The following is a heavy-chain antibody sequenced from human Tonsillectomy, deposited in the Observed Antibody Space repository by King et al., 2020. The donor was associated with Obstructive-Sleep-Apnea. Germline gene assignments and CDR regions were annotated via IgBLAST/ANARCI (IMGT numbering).Heavy chain of an antibody. CDR3: ARTTVTTIRNFDY. CDR1: VGSISSGGYY. Sequence: VQLQESGPGLLKPSQTLSLTCTVSVGSISSGGYYWSCIRQHPGKGLEWIGDISYSGCTYYNPSLKSRVTRSVVTSKNQFSLKLSSVTAADTAVYYCARTTVTTIRNFDYWGQGTLVTVSS. J-gene: IGHJ4*02. D-gene: IGHD4-17*01. CDR2: ISYSGCT. V-gene: IGHV4-31*03.